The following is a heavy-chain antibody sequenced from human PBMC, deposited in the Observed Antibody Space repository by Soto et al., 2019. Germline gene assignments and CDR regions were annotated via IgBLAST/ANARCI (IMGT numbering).Heavy chain of an antibody. CDR2: FNHSGDT. V-gene: IGHV4-34*01. CDR3: ARHHVRGRTIAGAAEF. CDR1: GGSLSGYY. Sequence: QVHLQQWGAGLLKPSETLSLTCAVYGGSLSGYYWSWIRQPPGKALEWIGEFNHSGDTNYNPSLKSRVTISVDTSKNQLFLNLSSVTAADTAMYYCARHHVRGRTIAGAAEFWGQGTLVTVSS. D-gene: IGHD1-26*01. J-gene: IGHJ4*02.